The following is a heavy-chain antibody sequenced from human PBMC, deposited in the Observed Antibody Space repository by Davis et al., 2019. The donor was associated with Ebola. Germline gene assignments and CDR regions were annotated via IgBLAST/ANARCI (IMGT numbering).Heavy chain of an antibody. CDR3: ARDPYKAQLGY. D-gene: IGHD1-14*01. Sequence: ASVKVSCKASGYTFTSYDINWVRQATGQGLEWMGWMNPNSGNTGYAQKFQGRVTMTTDTSTSTAYMELRSLRSDDTAVYYCARDPYKAQLGYWGQGTLVTVSS. J-gene: IGHJ4*02. CDR1: GYTFTSYD. CDR2: MNPNSGNT. V-gene: IGHV1-8*01.